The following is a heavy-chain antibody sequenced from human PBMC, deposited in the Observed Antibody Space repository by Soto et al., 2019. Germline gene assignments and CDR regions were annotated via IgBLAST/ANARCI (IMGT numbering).Heavy chain of an antibody. CDR1: GGSVSSGDYY. J-gene: IGHJ5*02. CDR3: ARIPVDTSMIYWLDP. CDR2: IYYSGNT. Sequence: SETLSLTCTVSGGSVSSGDYYWSWIRQPPGKGLEWIGYIYYSGNTNYNPSLKSRVIISVDTSKNLFSLKLTSVTAADTAVYYCARIPVDTSMIYWLDPWGQGTLVTVS. D-gene: IGHD5-18*01. V-gene: IGHV4-61*08.